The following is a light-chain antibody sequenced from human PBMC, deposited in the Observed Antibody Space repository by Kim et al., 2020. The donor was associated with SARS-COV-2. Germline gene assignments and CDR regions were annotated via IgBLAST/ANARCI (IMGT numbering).Light chain of an antibody. Sequence: KTITTSSTGSSSTIASNYVQWCQQRPGSAPTTVIYEDNHKPSGVPDRFSGSIDNSSDSASLTISGLKTEDETDYYCQSYDSSNHWVFGGGTQLTVL. CDR2: EDN. J-gene: IGLJ3*02. CDR1: SSTIASNY. CDR3: QSYDSSNHWV. V-gene: IGLV6-57*02.